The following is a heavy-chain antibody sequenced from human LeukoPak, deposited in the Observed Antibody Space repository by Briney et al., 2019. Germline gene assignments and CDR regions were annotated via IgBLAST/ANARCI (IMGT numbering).Heavy chain of an antibody. CDR3: ARTSGSPRRYYYHGMDV. CDR1: GGSFSGYY. CDR2: INHSGST. V-gene: IGHV4-34*01. Sequence: KPSETLSLTCAVYGGSFSGYYWSWIRQPPGKGLEWIGEINHSGSTNYNPSLKSRVTISVDTSKNQFSLKLSSVTAADTAVYYCARTSGSPRRYYYHGMDVWGQGTTVTVSS. D-gene: IGHD1-26*01. J-gene: IGHJ6*02.